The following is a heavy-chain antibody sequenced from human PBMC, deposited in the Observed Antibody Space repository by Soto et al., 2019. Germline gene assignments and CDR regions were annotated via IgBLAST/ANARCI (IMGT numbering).Heavy chain of an antibody. Sequence: DVQLVDSGGGLVQPGGSLRLSCAASGFTFSNYAMSWVRQAPGKGLEWVSLVSATAGTTYYTDSVKGRFTISRDNSRNTVYLQMICLRADDTSVYYCAKDRLAGGFDSWGQGTLVTVSS. CDR2: VSATAGTT. V-gene: IGHV3-23*04. D-gene: IGHD3-16*01. CDR1: GFTFSNYA. J-gene: IGHJ4*02. CDR3: AKDRLAGGFDS.